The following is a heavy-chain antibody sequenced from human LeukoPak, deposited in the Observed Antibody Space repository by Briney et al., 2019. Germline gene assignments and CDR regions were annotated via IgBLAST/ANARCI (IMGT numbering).Heavy chain of an antibody. CDR2: IIPILGIA. D-gene: IGHD3-22*01. Sequence: ASVNVSCKASGGTFSSYAISWVRQAPGQGLEWMGRIIPILGIANYAQKFQGRVTITADKSTSTAYMELSSLRSEDTAVYYCALNAHYYDSSGYFYNWFDPWGQGTLVTVSS. V-gene: IGHV1-69*04. CDR3: ALNAHYYDSSGYFYNWFDP. J-gene: IGHJ5*02. CDR1: GGTFSSYA.